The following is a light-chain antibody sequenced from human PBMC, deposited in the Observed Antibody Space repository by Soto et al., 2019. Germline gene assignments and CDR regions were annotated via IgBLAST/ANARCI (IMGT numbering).Light chain of an antibody. CDR1: ESISTW. Sequence: DILMTQSPSTLSASVGDRVTITCRPSESISTWLAWYQQKPGKAPKLLIYDASTLQTGVPSRFSGSGSGTKFTLTISSLQPDDFATYFCQHYNHYPFTFGQGTKLESK. CDR2: DAS. J-gene: IGKJ2*01. V-gene: IGKV1-5*01. CDR3: QHYNHYPFT.